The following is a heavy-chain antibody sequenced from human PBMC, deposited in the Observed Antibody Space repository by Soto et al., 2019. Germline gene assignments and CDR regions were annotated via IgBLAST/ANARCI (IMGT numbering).Heavy chain of an antibody. Sequence: ASVKVSCKASGYTFNSYGISWVRQDPGQGLEWMGWISAYNGNTNYAQKLQGRVTMTTDTSTSTAYMELRSLRSDDTAVYYCARVVEQLAFNWFDPWGQGTLVTVSS. D-gene: IGHD6-19*01. J-gene: IGHJ5*02. CDR2: ISAYNGNT. CDR1: GYTFNSYG. V-gene: IGHV1-18*01. CDR3: ARVVEQLAFNWFDP.